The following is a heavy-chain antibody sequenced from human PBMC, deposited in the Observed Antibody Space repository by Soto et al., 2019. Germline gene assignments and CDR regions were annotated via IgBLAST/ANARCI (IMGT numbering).Heavy chain of an antibody. V-gene: IGHV3-30*18. D-gene: IGHD3-22*01. CDR1: GFTFSSYG. J-gene: IGHJ3*02. CDR2: ISYDGSNK. Sequence: LRLSCAASGFTFSSYGMHWVRQAPGKGLEWVAVISYDGSNKYYADSVKGRFTISRDNSKNTLYLQMNSLRAEDTAVYYCAKELHYYYDSSANKMPTFDIWGQGTMVTVS. CDR3: AKELHYYYDSSANKMPTFDI.